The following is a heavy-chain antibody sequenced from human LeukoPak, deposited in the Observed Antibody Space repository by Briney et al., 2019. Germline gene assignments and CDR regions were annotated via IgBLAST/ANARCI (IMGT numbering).Heavy chain of an antibody. V-gene: IGHV3-48*03. CDR2: ISSSGSTI. Sequence: GGSLRLSCAASGFTFSTYEMTWVRQSPGKGLEWVSYISSSGSTIYYADSVKGRFTISRDNAKNSLYLQMNSLRAEDTAVYYCAELGITMIGGVWGKGTTVTISS. D-gene: IGHD3-10*02. CDR3: AELGITMIGGV. CDR1: GFTFSTYE. J-gene: IGHJ6*04.